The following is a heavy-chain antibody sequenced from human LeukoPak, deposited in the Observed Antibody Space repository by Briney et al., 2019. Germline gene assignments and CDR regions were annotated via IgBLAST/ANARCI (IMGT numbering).Heavy chain of an antibody. CDR2: ISSSSSYI. D-gene: IGHD2-15*01. Sequence: GGSLRLSCAASGFTFSSYSMNWVRQAPGKGLEWVSSISSSSSYIYYADSVKGRLTISRDNAKNSLYLQMNSLRAEDTAVYYCARETAGWYYYYMDVWGKGTTVTVSS. CDR1: GFTFSSYS. CDR3: ARETAGWYYYYMDV. V-gene: IGHV3-21*01. J-gene: IGHJ6*03.